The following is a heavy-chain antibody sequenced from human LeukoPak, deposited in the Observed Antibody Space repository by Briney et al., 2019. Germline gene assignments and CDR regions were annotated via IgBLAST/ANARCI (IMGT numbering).Heavy chain of an antibody. CDR1: GGSISSGSYY. CDR3: ARDVGHYDFWSGYYRPDYFDY. V-gene: IGHV4-30-4*01. CDR2: IYYSGRA. Sequence: PSETLSLTCTVSGGSISSGSYYWSWIRQPPGKGLEWIGYIYYSGRAYYNPSLKSRVTISVDTSKNQFSLKLSSVTAADTAVYYCARDVGHYDFWSGYYRPDYFDYWGQGTLVTVSS. D-gene: IGHD3-3*01. J-gene: IGHJ4*02.